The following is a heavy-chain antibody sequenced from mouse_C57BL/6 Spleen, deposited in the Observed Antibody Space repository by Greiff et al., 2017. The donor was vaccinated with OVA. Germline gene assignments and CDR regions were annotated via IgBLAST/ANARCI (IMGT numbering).Heavy chain of an antibody. Sequence: EVQLQQSGAELVRPGASVKLSCTASGFNIKDYYMHWVKQRPEQGLEWIGRIDPEYGDTDYAPKFPGKATMTADPSSTTPYLQLSSLTSEDTAVYYCTTVDGYYLAWFAYWGQGTLVTVSA. V-gene: IGHV14-1*01. CDR1: GFNIKDYY. CDR3: TTVDGYYLAWFAY. CDR2: IDPEYGDT. J-gene: IGHJ3*01. D-gene: IGHD2-3*01.